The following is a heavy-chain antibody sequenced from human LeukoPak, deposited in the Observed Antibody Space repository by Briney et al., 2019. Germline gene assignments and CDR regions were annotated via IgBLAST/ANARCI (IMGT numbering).Heavy chain of an antibody. CDR3: ARHSYDYVWGSYRYSGTSGYFDY. CDR1: GGSISGYY. Sequence: SETLSLTCSVSGGSISGYYWTWIRQPAGKGLEWIGRVYTSGSTHYNPSLRTRLTMSVDTSKNQFSLKLSSVTAADTAVYYCARHSYDYVWGSYRYSGTSGYFDYWGQGTLVTVSS. V-gene: IGHV4-4*07. D-gene: IGHD3-16*02. CDR2: VYTSGST. J-gene: IGHJ4*02.